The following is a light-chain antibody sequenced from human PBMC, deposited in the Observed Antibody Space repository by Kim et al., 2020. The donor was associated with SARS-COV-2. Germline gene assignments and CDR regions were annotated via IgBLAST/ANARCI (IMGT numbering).Light chain of an antibody. CDR1: QSILYSCNNKNY. Sequence: IINCKSSQSILYSCNNKNYVASYHQKQGQPPKLLIYCAATRESAVPDRFSGSGSGTDFTTTISSLQAEDVAVYYCHQYYSIPPYTFGGGTKVDIK. CDR2: CAA. CDR3: HQYYSIPPYT. J-gene: IGKJ4*01. V-gene: IGKV4-1*01.